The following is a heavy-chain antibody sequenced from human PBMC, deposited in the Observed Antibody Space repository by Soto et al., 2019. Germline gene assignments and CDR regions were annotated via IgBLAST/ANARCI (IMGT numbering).Heavy chain of an antibody. Sequence: PSETLSLTCTVSGGSITGYYWSWIRQPPGKGLEWIAYIYYSGSTNHNPSLKSRVAISVDTSKNQFSLKLSSVTAADTAVYYCAGSSGYDLGEIDYWGQGTLVTVSS. CDR3: AGSSGYDLGEIDY. J-gene: IGHJ4*02. V-gene: IGHV4-59*08. D-gene: IGHD5-12*01. CDR2: IYYSGST. CDR1: GGSITGYY.